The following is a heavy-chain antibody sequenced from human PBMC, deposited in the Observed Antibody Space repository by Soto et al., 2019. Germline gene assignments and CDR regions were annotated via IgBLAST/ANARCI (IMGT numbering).Heavy chain of an antibody. J-gene: IGHJ4*02. Sequence: QVQLVQSGAEMKKPGSSVKVSCQSSGGTFNTYAMNWVRQAPGQDPEWMGDISPMFGAANYAPKFQGRVTITADESTGTSYMQLSSLTSEDPALYFCAMEVQVHTPAFVYWGQGTLVTVSS. V-gene: IGHV1-69*19. D-gene: IGHD2-15*01. CDR1: GGTFNTYA. CDR3: AMEVQVHTPAFVY. CDR2: ISPMFGAA.